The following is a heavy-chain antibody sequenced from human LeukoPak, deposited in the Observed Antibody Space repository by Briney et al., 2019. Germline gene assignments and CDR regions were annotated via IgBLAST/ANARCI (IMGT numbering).Heavy chain of an antibody. J-gene: IGHJ4*02. V-gene: IGHV1-46*01. CDR3: ARDEGGDYGDYSPYFDY. D-gene: IGHD4-17*01. CDR2: INPRGGST. CDR1: GYTFTNYY. Sequence: ASVKVSCKASGYTFTNYYIHWVRQAPGQGLEWMGIINPRGGSTAYAQKFQGRVTMTSDTSTSTAYMELSSLRSEDTAVYYCARDEGGDYGDYSPYFDYWGQGTLVTVSS.